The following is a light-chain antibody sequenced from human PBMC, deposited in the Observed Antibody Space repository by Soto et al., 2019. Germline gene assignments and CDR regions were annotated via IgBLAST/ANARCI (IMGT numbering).Light chain of an antibody. CDR2: DAS. Sequence: DIQMTQSPSTLSASVGDRVTITCRASQSISSWLAWYQQKPGKAPKLLIYDASRLESGVPSRFSGSGSGTEFTLTISSLQADDFATYYCQQYNSYQAFGQGTKVEIK. J-gene: IGKJ1*01. V-gene: IGKV1-5*01. CDR3: QQYNSYQA. CDR1: QSISSW.